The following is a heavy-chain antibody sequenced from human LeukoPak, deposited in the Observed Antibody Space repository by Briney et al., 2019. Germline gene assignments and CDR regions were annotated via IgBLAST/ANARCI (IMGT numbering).Heavy chain of an antibody. CDR1: GDIFSSYS. V-gene: IGHV1-69*16. CDR3: ARDRFPVPPGGSQAQDAFDI. J-gene: IGHJ3*02. Sequence: ASVKVSCKASGDIFSSYSISWVRQAPGQGLEWVGGIIPILGTVNYAQTFLGRVTIITDESTSTAYMELSSLRSDDTPVYYCARDRFPVPPGGSQAQDAFDIWGQGTMVTVSS. CDR2: IIPILGTV. D-gene: IGHD1-26*01.